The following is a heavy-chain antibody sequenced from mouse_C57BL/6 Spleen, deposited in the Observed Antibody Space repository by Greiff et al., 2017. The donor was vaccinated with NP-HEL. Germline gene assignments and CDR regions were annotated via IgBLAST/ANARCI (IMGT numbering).Heavy chain of an antibody. D-gene: IGHD2-2*01. V-gene: IGHV1-26*01. J-gene: IGHJ2*01. CDR3: ARWDMVTTTFFDY. CDR1: GYTFTDYY. Sequence: EVQLQQSGPELVKPGASVKISCKASGYTFTDYYMNWVKQSHGKSLEWIGDINPNNGGTSYNQKFKGKATLTVDKSSSTAYMELRSLTSEDSAVYYCARWDMVTTTFFDYWGQGTTLTVSS. CDR2: INPNNGGT.